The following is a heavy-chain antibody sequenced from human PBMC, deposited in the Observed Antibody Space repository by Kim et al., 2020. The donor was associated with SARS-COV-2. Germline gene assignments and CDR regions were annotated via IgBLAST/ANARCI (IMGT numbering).Heavy chain of an antibody. CDR3: ARRGVGQQLGGGDY. Sequence: SETLSLTCAVYGGSFSGYYWSWIRQPPGKGLEWIGEINHSGSTNYNPSLKSRVTISVDTSKNQFALKLSSVTAADTAVYYCARRGVGQQLGGGDYWGQGTLVTVSS. V-gene: IGHV4-34*01. D-gene: IGHD6-13*01. CDR2: INHSGST. CDR1: GGSFSGYY. J-gene: IGHJ4*02.